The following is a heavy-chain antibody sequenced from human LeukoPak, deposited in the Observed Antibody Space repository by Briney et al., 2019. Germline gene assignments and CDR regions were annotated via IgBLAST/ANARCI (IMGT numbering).Heavy chain of an antibody. Sequence: GGSLRLSCAASGFTFSSYSMNWVRQAPGKGLEWVSSISSSSSYIYYADSVKGRFTISRDNAKNSLYLQMNSLRAEDTAVYYCARELLWFGYYYMDVWGKGTTVTISS. D-gene: IGHD3-10*01. V-gene: IGHV3-21*01. CDR2: ISSSSSYI. CDR1: GFTFSSYS. J-gene: IGHJ6*03. CDR3: ARELLWFGYYYMDV.